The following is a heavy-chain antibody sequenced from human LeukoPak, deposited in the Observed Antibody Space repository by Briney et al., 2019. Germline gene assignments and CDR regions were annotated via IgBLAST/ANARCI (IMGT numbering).Heavy chain of an antibody. CDR3: RVYCSSTSCYTDYYYYGMDV. CDR2: ISGGGST. CDR1: GFTFSSYA. V-gene: IGHV3-23*01. Sequence: GGSLRLSCAASGFTFSSYAMTWVRQAPGKGLEWVSAISGGGSTFYADSVKGRFTISRDNSKNTLFLQVNSLRAEDTAVYYCRVYCSSTSCYTDYYYYGMDVWGQGTTVTVSS. D-gene: IGHD2-2*02. J-gene: IGHJ6*02.